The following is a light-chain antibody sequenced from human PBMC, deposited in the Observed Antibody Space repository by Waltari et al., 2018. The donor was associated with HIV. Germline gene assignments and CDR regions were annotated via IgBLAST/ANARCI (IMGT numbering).Light chain of an antibody. J-gene: IGLJ3*02. CDR2: DVS. V-gene: IGLV2-23*02. CDR1: TIDVCNYNL. CDR3: LTYVSDSGTWK. Sequence: QSPLTQPASVSGNPGQSVTITCTGTTIDVCNYNLVSWYQQHPGKAPKLLIYDVSKRPSGVSSRFSGSKSGYWASLTISGLLAEDESYYFCLTYVSDSGTWKFGGGTYLTV.